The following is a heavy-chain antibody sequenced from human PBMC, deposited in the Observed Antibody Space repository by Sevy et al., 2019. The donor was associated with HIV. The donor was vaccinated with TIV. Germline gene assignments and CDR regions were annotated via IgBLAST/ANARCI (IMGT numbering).Heavy chain of an antibody. CDR2: IYSDGTT. CDR3: ARGKSGYGYGLNS. J-gene: IGHJ4*02. Sequence: GGSLRLSCAASGFTVSSNYMTWVRQAPGKGLEGVSVIYSDGTTYHANSVKDRFTISRDNYKNTQFLEMNSLRAEDAAFCYWARGKSGYGYGLNSWGQGTLVTVSS. V-gene: IGHV3-66*01. CDR1: GFTVSSNY. D-gene: IGHD5-18*01.